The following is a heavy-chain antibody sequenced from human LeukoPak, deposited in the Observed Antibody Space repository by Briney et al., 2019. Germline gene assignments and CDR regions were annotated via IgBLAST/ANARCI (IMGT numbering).Heavy chain of an antibody. Sequence: SETLSLTCAVYGGPFSGYYWSWIRQPPGKGLEWIGEINHSGSTNYNPSLKSRVTISVDTSKNQFSLKLSSVTAADTAVYYCARAQNYDFWSGSPRYYYMDVWGKGTTVTVSS. CDR2: INHSGST. D-gene: IGHD3-3*01. CDR1: GGPFSGYY. CDR3: ARAQNYDFWSGSPRYYYMDV. J-gene: IGHJ6*03. V-gene: IGHV4-34*01.